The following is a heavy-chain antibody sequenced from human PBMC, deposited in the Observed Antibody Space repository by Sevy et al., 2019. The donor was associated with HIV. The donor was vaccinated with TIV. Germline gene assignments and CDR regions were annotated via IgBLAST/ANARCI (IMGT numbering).Heavy chain of an antibody. Sequence: GGSLRLSCAASGFTFSSYGMHWVRQAPGKGLEWVAVISYDESNKYYVDSVKGRFTISRDNSKNTLYLQMNSLRAEDTAVSYCARAYYDFWSGYFYDAFDIWGQGTMVTVSS. CDR3: ARAYYDFWSGYFYDAFDI. CDR2: ISYDESNK. D-gene: IGHD3-3*01. CDR1: GFTFSSYG. V-gene: IGHV3-30*03. J-gene: IGHJ3*02.